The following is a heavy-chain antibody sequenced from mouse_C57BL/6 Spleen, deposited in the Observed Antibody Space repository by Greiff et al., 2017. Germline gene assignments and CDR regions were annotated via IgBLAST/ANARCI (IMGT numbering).Heavy chain of an antibody. D-gene: IGHD1-1*01. Sequence: QVHVKQPGAELVRPGSSVKLSCKASGYTFTSYWMHWVKQRPIQGLEWIGNIDPSDSETHYNQKFKDKATLTVDKSSSTAYMQLSSLTSEGSAVYYCARGGYGSPWFAYWGQGTLVTVSA. J-gene: IGHJ3*01. CDR3: ARGGYGSPWFAY. CDR2: IDPSDSET. V-gene: IGHV1-52*01. CDR1: GYTFTSYW.